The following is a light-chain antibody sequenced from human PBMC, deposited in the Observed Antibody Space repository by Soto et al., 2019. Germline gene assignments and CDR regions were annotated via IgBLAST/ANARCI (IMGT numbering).Light chain of an antibody. J-gene: IGKJ1*01. CDR1: QSISSY. Sequence: DIQMTQSPSSLSAPVGDRVTITCGASQSISSYLNWYQQKPGKAPKLLIYAASSLQSGVPSRFSGSGSGTDFTLTISSLQPEDFATYYCQQSYSTPWTFGQGTKVDI. CDR2: AAS. CDR3: QQSYSTPWT. V-gene: IGKV1-39*01.